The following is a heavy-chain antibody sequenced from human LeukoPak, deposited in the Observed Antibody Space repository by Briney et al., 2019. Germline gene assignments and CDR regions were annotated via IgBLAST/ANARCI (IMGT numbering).Heavy chain of an antibody. Sequence: TGGSLRLSCAASGFTVSRYWMHWVRQGPGKGLVWVSRINSDGSSTSYADSVKGRFTISRDNAKNTLYLQMNSLRAEDTAVYYCAREYSTGFDPWGQGTLVTVSS. J-gene: IGHJ5*02. CDR1: GFTVSRYW. V-gene: IGHV3-74*01. D-gene: IGHD2-15*01. CDR2: INSDGSST. CDR3: AREYSTGFDP.